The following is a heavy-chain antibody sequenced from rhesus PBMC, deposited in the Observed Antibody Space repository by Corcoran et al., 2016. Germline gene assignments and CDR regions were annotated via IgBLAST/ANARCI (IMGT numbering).Heavy chain of an antibody. CDR2: IYVSGSSN. J-gene: IGHJ4*01. D-gene: IGHD5-36*01. CDR1: GGSISSSY. V-gene: IGHV4-169*01. CDR3: ARVLYSYGLNYFDY. Sequence: QLQLQESGPGLVKPSETLSLTCAVSGGSISSSYWSWIRQAPGKGLEWIGYIYVSGSSNKDNPPLKSRVTLSVDTSKNQLSLKLSSVTAADTAVYYCARVLYSYGLNYFDYWGQGVLVTVSS.